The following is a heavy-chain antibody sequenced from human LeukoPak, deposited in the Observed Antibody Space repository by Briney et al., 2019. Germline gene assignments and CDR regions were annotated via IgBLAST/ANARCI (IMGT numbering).Heavy chain of an antibody. D-gene: IGHD4-11*01. CDR3: AREKGLHFDY. CDR1: GGSFSGYY. J-gene: IGHJ4*02. CDR2: IYYSGST. Sequence: PSETLSLTCAVYGGSFSGYYWSWIRQPPGKGLEWIGYIYYSGSTNYNPSLKSRVTISVDTSKNQFSLKLSSVTAADTAVYYCAREKGLHFDYWGQGTLVTVSS. V-gene: IGHV4-59*01.